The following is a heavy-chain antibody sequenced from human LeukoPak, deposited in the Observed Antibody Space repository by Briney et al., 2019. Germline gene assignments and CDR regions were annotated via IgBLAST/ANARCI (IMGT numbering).Heavy chain of an antibody. CDR1: GSTFSNAW. CDR3: TAQVKYGDYVDY. V-gene: IGHV3-15*01. CDR2: IKSKTDGGTT. Sequence: TGGSLRLSXAASGSTFSNAWMSWVRQAPGKGLEWVGRIKSKTDGGTTDYAAPVKGRFTISRDDSKNTLYLQMNSLKTEDTAVYYCTAQVKYGDYVDYWGQGTLVTVSS. D-gene: IGHD4-17*01. J-gene: IGHJ4*02.